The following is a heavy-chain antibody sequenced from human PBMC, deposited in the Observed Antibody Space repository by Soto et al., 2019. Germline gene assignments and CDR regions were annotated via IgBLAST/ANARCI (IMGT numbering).Heavy chain of an antibody. Sequence: EVHLVESGGGLAQPGGSLRLSCAASGFTFSNNWIHWVRQAPGKGLVWVSGIKSDGSSTTYADSVKGRFTIYRDNAKNTLYLQMNSLRAEDTAVYYCASAAPFNYGGNSGFDFWGQGTLVTVSS. CDR1: GFTFSNNW. D-gene: IGHD4-17*01. V-gene: IGHV3-74*03. CDR2: IKSDGSST. J-gene: IGHJ4*02. CDR3: ASAAPFNYGGNSGFDF.